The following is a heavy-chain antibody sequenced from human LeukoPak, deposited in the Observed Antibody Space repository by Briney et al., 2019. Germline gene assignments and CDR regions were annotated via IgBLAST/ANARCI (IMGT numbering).Heavy chain of an antibody. D-gene: IGHD2-2*01. CDR2: INHSGST. Sequence: PSETLSLTCAVYGGSFSGYYWSWIRQPPGKGLEWIGEINHSGSTNYNPSLKSRVTISVDTSKNQFSLKLSSVTAADTAVYYCARTNLGYCSSTSCYPGRAFDIWGQGTMVTVSS. CDR1: GGSFSGYY. CDR3: ARTNLGYCSSTSCYPGRAFDI. J-gene: IGHJ3*02. V-gene: IGHV4-34*01.